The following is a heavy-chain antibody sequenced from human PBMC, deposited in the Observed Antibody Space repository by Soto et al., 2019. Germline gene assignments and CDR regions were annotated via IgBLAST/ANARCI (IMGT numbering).Heavy chain of an antibody. Sequence: PAGSLRLSCSSSLFTFSSYRMHWVRHTPGKGLEWVSVISYDVSNKYYADSVKGRFTISRDNSKNTLYLQMNSLRAEDTAVYYCAKDLEGSYHDLGDYWGRGTLVTVSS. CDR2: ISYDVSNK. CDR3: AKDLEGSYHDLGDY. J-gene: IGHJ4*02. D-gene: IGHD1-26*01. V-gene: IGHV3-30*18. CDR1: LFTFSSYR.